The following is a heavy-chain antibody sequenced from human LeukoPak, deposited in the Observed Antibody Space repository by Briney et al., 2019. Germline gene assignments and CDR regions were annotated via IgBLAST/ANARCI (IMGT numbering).Heavy chain of an antibody. CDR2: ISYDGTNK. CDR3: AKFWTGVAATPAY. Sequence: GGSLRLSCAASGFTFSRYGMHWVRQAPGKGLEWVAVISYDGTNKYYADSVKGRFTISRDNSKNTPYLQMNSLRTDDTAVYYCAKFWTGVAATPAYWGQGTLVTVSS. CDR1: GFTFSRYG. J-gene: IGHJ4*02. D-gene: IGHD2-15*01. V-gene: IGHV3-30*18.